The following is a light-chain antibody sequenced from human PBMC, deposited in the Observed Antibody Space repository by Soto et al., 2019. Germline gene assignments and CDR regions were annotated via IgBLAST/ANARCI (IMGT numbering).Light chain of an antibody. CDR1: QSVSSSY. Sequence: EGVLTQSPGTLSLSPGERATLSCRAGQSVSSSYLAWYQQKSGLAPRLLIYGASTRATGIPAGFSGNGSGTDFTLTINSLEPEAFAVYYCQQRNICPPVTCCQGTRLEIK. J-gene: IGKJ5*01. CDR2: GAS. V-gene: IGKV3D-20*02. CDR3: QQRNICPPVT.